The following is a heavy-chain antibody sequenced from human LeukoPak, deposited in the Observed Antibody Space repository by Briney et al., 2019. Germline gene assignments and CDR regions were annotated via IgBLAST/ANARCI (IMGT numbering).Heavy chain of an antibody. V-gene: IGHV3-21*01. CDR1: GFTFSSYS. CDR3: ARDLMVRGFREGYYFDY. CDR2: ISSSSSYI. D-gene: IGHD3-10*01. J-gene: IGHJ4*02. Sequence: KPGGSLRLSCAASGFTFSSYSMNWVRLAPGKGLEWVSSISSSSSYIYYADSVKGRFTISRDNAKNSLYLQMNSLRAEDTAVYYCARDLMVRGFREGYYFDYWGQGTLVTVSS.